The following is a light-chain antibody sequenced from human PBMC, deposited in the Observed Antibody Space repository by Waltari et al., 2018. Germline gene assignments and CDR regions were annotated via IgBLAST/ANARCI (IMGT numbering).Light chain of an antibody. CDR3: QHYVRLPAT. V-gene: IGKV3-20*01. CDR1: QIVSSA. Sequence: EIVLTHSPGTLPLSPGERATPSCRDSQIVSSALAWYQQKPGQAPRLLISGASNRATGIPDRFSGSGSGTDFSLTISSLEPEDFAVYYCQHYVRLPATFGQGTKVEIK. CDR2: GAS. J-gene: IGKJ1*01.